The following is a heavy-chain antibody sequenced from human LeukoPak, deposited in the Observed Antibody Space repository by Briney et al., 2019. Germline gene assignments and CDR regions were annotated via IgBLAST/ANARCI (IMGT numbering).Heavy chain of an antibody. CDR2: IYHSGST. D-gene: IGHD3-3*01. CDR3: ARVGGTNFYYYGLDV. J-gene: IGHJ6*02. CDR1: GGSISSSNW. V-gene: IGHV4-4*02. Sequence: SETLSLTCAVSGGSISSSNWWSWVRQTPGKGLEWIGEIYHSGSTKYNPSLKSRVTISVDKSKNQFSLKLSSVTAADTAVYYCARVGGTNFYYYGLDVWGQGTTVTVSS.